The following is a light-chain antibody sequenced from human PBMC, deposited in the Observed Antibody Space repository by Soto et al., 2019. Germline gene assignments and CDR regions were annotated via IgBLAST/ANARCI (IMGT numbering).Light chain of an antibody. CDR3: QQSYSTLD. CDR2: VSF. V-gene: IGKV1-39*01. CDR1: QSISSY. J-gene: IGKJ3*01. Sequence: DIQMTQSPSSLSASVGDRVTITCRAIQSISSYLNCYQQKRGKAPNFLIFVSFNLKSGIPSRFSASGFGTAFTLTISSLQPDDFATYYCQQSYSTLDFGPGTKVDIK.